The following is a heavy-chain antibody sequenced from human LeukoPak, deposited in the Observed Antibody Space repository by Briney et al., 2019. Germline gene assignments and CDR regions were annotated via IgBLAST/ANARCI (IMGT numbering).Heavy chain of an antibody. CDR3: ASPGAYY. CDR2: ISSNGGST. V-gene: IGHV3-64*01. J-gene: IGHJ4*02. CDR1: GFTFSSYA. Sequence: PGGSLRLSCAASGFTFSSYAMHWVCQAPGKGLEYVSAISSNGGSTYYANSVKGRFTISRDNSKNTLYLQMGSLRAEDMAVYYCASPGAYYWGQGTLVTVSS.